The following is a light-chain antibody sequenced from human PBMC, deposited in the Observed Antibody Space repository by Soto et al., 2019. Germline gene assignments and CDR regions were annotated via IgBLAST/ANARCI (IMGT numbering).Light chain of an antibody. J-gene: IGLJ3*02. CDR2: DVS. V-gene: IGLV2-11*01. CDR1: SSDVGGSDY. Sequence: QSALTQPRSVSGSPGQSVTISCTGTSSDVGGSDYVSWYQQHPGKAPKLMIYDVSKRPSGVPDRFSGSKSGNTASLTISGLRAEDEADYYCCSYAGSYTWVFGGGTKLTVL. CDR3: CSYAGSYTWV.